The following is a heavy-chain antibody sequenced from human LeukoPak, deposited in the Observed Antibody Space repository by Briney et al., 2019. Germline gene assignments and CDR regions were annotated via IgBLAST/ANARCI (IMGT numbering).Heavy chain of an antibody. V-gene: IGHV4-39*06. CDR3: ARGSAAGIDY. J-gene: IGHJ4*02. D-gene: IGHD6-13*01. CDR2: IYYSGST. Sequence: PSETLSLTCTVSGGSISSSSYYWGWIRQPPGKGLEWIGSIYYSGSTYYNPSLKSRVTISVDTSKNQFPLKLSSVTAADTAVYYCARGSAAGIDYWGQGTLVTVSS. CDR1: GGSISSSSYY.